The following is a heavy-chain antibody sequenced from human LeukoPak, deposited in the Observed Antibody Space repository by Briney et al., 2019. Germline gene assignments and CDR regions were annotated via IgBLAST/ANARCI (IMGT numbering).Heavy chain of an antibody. CDR3: APDKSSDSSGYYFDY. CDR2: ITTGSGYM. D-gene: IGHD3-22*01. Sequence: GGSLRLSCAASGFPFSTYSMNWVRQAPGKGLEWVSAITTGSGYMYYTDSVKGRFTISRDNAKNSLYLQMNSLRGEDTAVYYCAPDKSSDSSGYYFDYWGQGTLVTVSS. CDR1: GFPFSTYS. V-gene: IGHV3-21*01. J-gene: IGHJ4*02.